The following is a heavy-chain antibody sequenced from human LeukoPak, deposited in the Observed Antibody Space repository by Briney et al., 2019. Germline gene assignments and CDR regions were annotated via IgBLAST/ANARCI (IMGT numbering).Heavy chain of an antibody. CDR1: GYTFTSYD. Sequence: GASVKVSCKASGYTFTSYDINWVRQATGQGLEWMGWMYPNSGNTGYAQKFQGRVTMTRNTSISTAYMELSSLRSEDTAVYYCAREARGAAAPFDYWGQGTLVTVSS. CDR2: MYPNSGNT. D-gene: IGHD6-13*01. J-gene: IGHJ4*02. CDR3: AREARGAAAPFDY. V-gene: IGHV1-8*01.